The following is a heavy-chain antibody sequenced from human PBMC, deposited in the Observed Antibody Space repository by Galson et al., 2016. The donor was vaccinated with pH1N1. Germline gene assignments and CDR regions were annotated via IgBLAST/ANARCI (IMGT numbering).Heavy chain of an antibody. D-gene: IGHD1-26*01. J-gene: IGHJ4*02. CDR1: GLSLSTDGVG. Sequence: PALVKPTQTLTLTCTFSGLSLSTDGVGVGWLRQPPGKALESLALYYWDDDMRYNPSLRNRLTITKDTSKNQVVLTMTNMDPVDTGTYHCAHSRRIGEPRTPYFYAFWGQGTLVTVSS. CDR3: AHSRRIGEPRTPYFYAF. CDR2: YYWDDDM. V-gene: IGHV2-5*02.